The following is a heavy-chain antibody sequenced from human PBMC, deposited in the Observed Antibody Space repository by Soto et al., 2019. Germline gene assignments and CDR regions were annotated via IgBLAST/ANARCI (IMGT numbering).Heavy chain of an antibody. CDR3: ASGDYDFWSGPGGGMDV. V-gene: IGHV1-69*12. D-gene: IGHD3-3*01. CDR1: GGTFGSYA. Sequence: QVQLVQSGAEVKKPGASVKVSCKASGGTFGSYAISWVRQAPGQGLEWMGGIIPIFGTANYAQKFQGRVTITADESTSTAYMELSSLRSEDTAVYYCASGDYDFWSGPGGGMDVWGQGTTVTVSS. J-gene: IGHJ6*02. CDR2: IIPIFGTA.